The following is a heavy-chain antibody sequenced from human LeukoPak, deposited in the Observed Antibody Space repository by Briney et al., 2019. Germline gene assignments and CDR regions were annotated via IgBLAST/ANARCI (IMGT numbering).Heavy chain of an antibody. D-gene: IGHD3-22*01. J-gene: IGHJ3*02. CDR3: AKFTSYYYDSSGYYFDAFDI. V-gene: IGHV4-30-4*08. CDR1: GGSISSGDYY. CDR2: IYYSGST. Sequence: SETLSPTCTVSGGSISSGDYYWSWIRQPPGKGLEWIGYIYYSGSTYYNPSLKSRVTISVDTSKNQFSLKLSSVTAADTAVYYCAKFTSYYYDSSGYYFDAFDIWGQGTMVTVSS.